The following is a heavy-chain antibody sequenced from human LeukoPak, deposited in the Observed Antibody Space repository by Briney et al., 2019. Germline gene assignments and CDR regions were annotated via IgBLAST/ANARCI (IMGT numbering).Heavy chain of an antibody. J-gene: IGHJ5*02. D-gene: IGHD3-22*01. CDR1: GGSISSGSYY. Sequence: SETLSLTCTVSGGSISSGSYYWSWIRQPAGKGLEWIGRIYTSGSTNYNPSLKSRVTISVDTSKNQFSLKLSSVTAADTAVYYCARDITPDYYDSSGYPRGNWFDPWGQGTLVTVSS. CDR2: IYTSGST. CDR3: ARDITPDYYDSSGYPRGNWFDP. V-gene: IGHV4-61*02.